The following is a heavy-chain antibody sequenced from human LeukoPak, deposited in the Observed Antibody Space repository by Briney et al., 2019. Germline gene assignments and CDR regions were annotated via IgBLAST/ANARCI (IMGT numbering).Heavy chain of an antibody. V-gene: IGHV3-7*01. CDR2: IKDDGRYN. Sequence: GGSVSLSCGASGFTFSNYYVRWVRQAPGRGLEWLANIKDDGRYNEYVDSVRGPFTISKDNAKNSLYLQMTSLRAEDTAVYYCTRDGGATVTTLRFDYWGQGTLVMVSS. CDR1: GFTFSNYY. CDR3: TRDGGATVTTLRFDY. J-gene: IGHJ4*02. D-gene: IGHD4-17*01.